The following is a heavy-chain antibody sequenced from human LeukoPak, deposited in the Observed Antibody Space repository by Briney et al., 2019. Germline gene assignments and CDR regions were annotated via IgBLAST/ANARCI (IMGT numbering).Heavy chain of an antibody. Sequence: ASVKVSCKASGYTFTSYGISWVRQAPGQGLEWMGRIIPILGIANYAQKFQGRVTITADKSTSTAYMELSSLRSEDTAVYYCARDRHDYGGQGGYWGQGTLVTVSS. CDR1: GYTFTSYG. J-gene: IGHJ4*02. CDR3: ARDRHDYGGQGGY. D-gene: IGHD4-23*01. CDR2: IIPILGIA. V-gene: IGHV1-69*04.